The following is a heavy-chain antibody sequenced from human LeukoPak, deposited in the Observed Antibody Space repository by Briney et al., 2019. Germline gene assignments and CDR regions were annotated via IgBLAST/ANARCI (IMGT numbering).Heavy chain of an antibody. CDR1: GYTFTGYY. Sequence: GASVKVSCKASGYTFTGYYMHWVRQAPGQGLEWMGWINPNSGGTNYAQNFQGRVTITRDTSISTAYMELSRLRSDDTAVYYCASRGIAAAGTLCYWGQGTLVTVSS. J-gene: IGHJ4*02. CDR3: ASRGIAAAGTLCY. V-gene: IGHV1-2*02. D-gene: IGHD6-13*01. CDR2: INPNSGGT.